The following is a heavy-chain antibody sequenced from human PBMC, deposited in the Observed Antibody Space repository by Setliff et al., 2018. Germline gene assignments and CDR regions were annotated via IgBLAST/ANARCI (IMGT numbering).Heavy chain of an antibody. CDR1: GFTFSYYG. J-gene: IGHJ4*02. CDR2: NK. CDR3: AKNHLAGTPHVYFDY. Sequence: GGSLRLSCAASGFTFSYYGIHWVRQAPGKGLEWVAVNKYYADSLKGRFTISRDNSKNTLYLQMNSLRAEDTAVYYCAKNHLAGTPHVYFDYWGQGTLVTVSS. D-gene: IGHD6-19*01. V-gene: IGHV3-33*06.